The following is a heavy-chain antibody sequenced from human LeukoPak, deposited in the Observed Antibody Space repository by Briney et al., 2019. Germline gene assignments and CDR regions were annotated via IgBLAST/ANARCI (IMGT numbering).Heavy chain of an antibody. Sequence: ASVKVSCKASGYTFTSYYMHWVRQAPGQGLEWMGIINPSGGSTSYARKFQGRVTMTRDTSTSTVYMELSSLRSEDTAVYYCARGTYCSGGSCPYRTNYYYYYMDVWGKGTTVTVSS. CDR1: GYTFTSYY. CDR3: ARGTYCSGGSCPYRTNYYYYYMDV. D-gene: IGHD2-15*01. CDR2: INPSGGST. J-gene: IGHJ6*03. V-gene: IGHV1-46*03.